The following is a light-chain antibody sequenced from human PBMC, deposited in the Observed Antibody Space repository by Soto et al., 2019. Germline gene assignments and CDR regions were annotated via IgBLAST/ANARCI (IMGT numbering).Light chain of an antibody. CDR1: SSNIGNNA. Sequence: QSVLTQPPSVSEAPRQRVTISCSGSSSNIGNNAVNWYQQLPGKAPKLLIYYDDLLPPGVSDRFSGSKSGTSASLAISGLQSEDEADFYCAASDDSLNGWVFGGGTKLTVL. CDR2: YDD. CDR3: AASDDSLNGWV. J-gene: IGLJ3*02. V-gene: IGLV1-36*01.